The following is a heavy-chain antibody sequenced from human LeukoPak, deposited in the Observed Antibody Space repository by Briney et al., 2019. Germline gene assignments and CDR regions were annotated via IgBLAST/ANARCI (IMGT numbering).Heavy chain of an antibody. V-gene: IGHV1-69*05. Sequence: SVKVSYTASGDSFNHYIITWVRQAPGQGLEWMGGVMPLFNTPNYAQKFQGRISITTDASTHTSYLELRSLRSEDTAVYSCARVDRHHFYMDVWGKGTTVTVSS. D-gene: IGHD1-14*01. CDR1: GDSFNHYI. CDR3: ARVDRHHFYMDV. CDR2: VMPLFNTP. J-gene: IGHJ6*03.